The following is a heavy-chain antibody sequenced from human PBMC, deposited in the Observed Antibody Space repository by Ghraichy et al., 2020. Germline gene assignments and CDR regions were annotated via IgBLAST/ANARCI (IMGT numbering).Heavy chain of an antibody. J-gene: IGHJ6*04. CDR2: INHSGST. Sequence: ESLNISCAVYGGSFSGYYWSWIRQPPGKGLEWIGEINHSGSTNYNPSLKSRVTISVDTSKNQFSLKLSSVTAADTAVYYCARVPPTLAPFYDSSGYYPPLRYYYYGMDVWGKGTTVTVSS. CDR3: ARVPPTLAPFYDSSGYYPPLRYYYYGMDV. V-gene: IGHV4-34*01. CDR1: GGSFSGYY. D-gene: IGHD3-22*01.